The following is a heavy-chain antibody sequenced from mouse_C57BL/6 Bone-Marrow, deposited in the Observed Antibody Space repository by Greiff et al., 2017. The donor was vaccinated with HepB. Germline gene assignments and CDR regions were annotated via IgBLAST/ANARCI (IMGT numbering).Heavy chain of an antibody. CDR3: ASSRGNLFDY. J-gene: IGHJ2*01. CDR1: GYSFTGYF. CDR2: INPYNGDT. V-gene: IGHV1-20*01. D-gene: IGHD2-1*01. Sequence: VQLKESGPELVKPGDSVKISCKASGYSFTGYFMNWVMQSHGKSLEWIGRINPYNGDTFYNQKFKGKATLTVDKSSSTAHMELRSLTSEDSAVYFCASSRGNLFDYWGQGTTLTVSS.